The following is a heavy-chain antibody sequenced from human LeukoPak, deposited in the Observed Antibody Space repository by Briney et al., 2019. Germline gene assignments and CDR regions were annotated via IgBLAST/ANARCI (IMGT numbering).Heavy chain of an antibody. CDR1: GFTFSDYY. V-gene: IGHV3-11*06. J-gene: IGHJ4*02. CDR2: ISGSSKYI. Sequence: GGSLRLSCAASGFTFSDYYTSWIRQAPGKGLEWVSYISGSSKYINYADSVKGRFTISRDNAKNSLYLQMNSLRAEDTAVYYCARGNRPPDYWGQGTLVTVSS. CDR3: ARGNRPPDY.